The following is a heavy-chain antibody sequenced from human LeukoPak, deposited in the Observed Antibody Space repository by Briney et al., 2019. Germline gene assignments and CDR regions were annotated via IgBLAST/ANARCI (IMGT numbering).Heavy chain of an antibody. D-gene: IGHD4-17*01. V-gene: IGHV5-51*01. Sequence: GESLKISCKGSGYSFAINWIGWVRQMPGKGLEWMGVIYPGDSDIRYSPSFQGQVTISADMSISTAYLQWSSLKASDTAMYYCARSSDYVSDYWGQGTLVTVSS. J-gene: IGHJ4*02. CDR3: ARSSDYVSDY. CDR1: GYSFAINW. CDR2: IYPGDSDI.